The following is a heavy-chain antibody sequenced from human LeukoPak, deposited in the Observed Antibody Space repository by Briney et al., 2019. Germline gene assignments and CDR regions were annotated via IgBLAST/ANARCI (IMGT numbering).Heavy chain of an antibody. CDR3: ARGELYYDSSGYYLGAFDI. J-gene: IGHJ3*02. CDR2: IIPIFGTA. Sequence: SVKVSCKASGGTFSSYAISWVRQAPGQGLEWMGGIIPIFGTANYAQKFQGRVTITADESTSTAYMELSSLRSEDTAVYYCARGELYYDSSGYYLGAFDIWGQGTMVTVSS. V-gene: IGHV1-69*13. CDR1: GGTFSSYA. D-gene: IGHD3-22*01.